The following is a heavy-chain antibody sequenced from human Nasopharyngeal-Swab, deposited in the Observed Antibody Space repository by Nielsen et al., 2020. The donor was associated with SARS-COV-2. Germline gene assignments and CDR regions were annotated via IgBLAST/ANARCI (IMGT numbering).Heavy chain of an antibody. Sequence: SETLSLTCTVSGYSIAYSTFYWVWIRQPPGKGLEWIGNIYYNGNTYQNPSLKSRLTISVDKSKNQFSLQLSSVTAADTAVYYCVRSSSWYYFDYWAQGTQVTVSS. V-gene: IGHV4-39*01. CDR2: IYYNGNT. J-gene: IGHJ4*02. CDR3: VRSSSWYYFDY. D-gene: IGHD6-13*01. CDR1: GYSIAYSTFY.